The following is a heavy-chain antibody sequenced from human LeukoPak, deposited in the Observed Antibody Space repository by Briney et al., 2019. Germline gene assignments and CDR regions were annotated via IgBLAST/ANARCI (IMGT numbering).Heavy chain of an antibody. Sequence: GALRLSCAASGFTFSDYSMNLAREAPGLGLEWISYIGIDSGNTNYADSVKGRFTISGDKAKNSLYLQMNSLRVEDTAVYYCARDYKYAFDNWGQGTLVTVSS. CDR1: GFTFSDYS. CDR2: IGIDSGNT. CDR3: ARDYKYAFDN. J-gene: IGHJ4*02. V-gene: IGHV3-48*01. D-gene: IGHD5-24*01.